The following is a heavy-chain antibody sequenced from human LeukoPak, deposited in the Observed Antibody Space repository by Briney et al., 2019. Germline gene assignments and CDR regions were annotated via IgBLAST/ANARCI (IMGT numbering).Heavy chain of an antibody. V-gene: IGHV4-34*01. CDR3: ARGRRGYSYGVFDY. D-gene: IGHD5-18*01. CDR2: INHSGST. CDR1: GGSFSGYY. J-gene: IGHJ4*02. Sequence: SGTLSLTCAVYGGSFSGYYWSWIRQPPGKGLEWIGEINHSGSTNYNPSLKSRVTISVDTSKNQFSLKLSSVTAADTAVYYCARGRRGYSYGVFDYWGQGTLVTVSS.